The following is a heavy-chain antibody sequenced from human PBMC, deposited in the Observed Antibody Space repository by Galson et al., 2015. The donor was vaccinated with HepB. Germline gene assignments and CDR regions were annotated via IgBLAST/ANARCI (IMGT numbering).Heavy chain of an antibody. V-gene: IGHV3-23*01. J-gene: IGHJ4*02. CDR2: ISGNGKNT. D-gene: IGHD2-8*01. Sequence: SLRLSCAVSGFTFSNYAMSWVRQAPGKGLEWVSAISGNGKNTYYIDSVKGRFTIYRDDSKNTLYLQMNNLRAEDTAIYYCAKDLGNGGGSKFDHWGQGVLVTVSS. CDR1: GFTFSNYA. CDR3: AKDLGNGGGSKFDH.